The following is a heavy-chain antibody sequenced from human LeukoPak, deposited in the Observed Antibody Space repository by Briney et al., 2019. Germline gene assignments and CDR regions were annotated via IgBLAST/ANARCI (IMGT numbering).Heavy chain of an antibody. Sequence: SETLSLTCAVYGGSFSGYYWSWIRQPPGKGLEWIGEINHSGSTYYNPSLKSRVTISVDTSKNQFSLKLSSVTAADTAVYYCAESPLEYFDYWGQGTLVTVSS. J-gene: IGHJ4*02. CDR2: INHSGST. D-gene: IGHD1-1*01. CDR1: GGSFSGYY. V-gene: IGHV4-34*01. CDR3: AESPLEYFDY.